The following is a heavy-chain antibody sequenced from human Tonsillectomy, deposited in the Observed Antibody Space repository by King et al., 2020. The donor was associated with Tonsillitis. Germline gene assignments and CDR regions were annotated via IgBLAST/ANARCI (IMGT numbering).Heavy chain of an antibody. CDR2: ISYDGSNK. Sequence: VQLVESGGGVVQPGRSLRVSCAASGFTFSSYAMHWVRQPPGKGLEWVAVISYDGSNKYYADSVKGRFTISRDNSNNTLYLEMNSLTVEDTAVYYCARAIFYRAGRIPLDVWGQGTMVTVSS. D-gene: IGHD3-9*01. V-gene: IGHV3-30*04. J-gene: IGHJ3*01. CDR3: ARAIFYRAGRIPLDV. CDR1: GFTFSSYA.